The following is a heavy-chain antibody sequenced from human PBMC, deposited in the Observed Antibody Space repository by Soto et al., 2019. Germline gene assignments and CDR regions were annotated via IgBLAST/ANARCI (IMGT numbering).Heavy chain of an antibody. CDR1: GFTFSSYG. CDR2: ISYDGSNK. J-gene: IGHJ4*02. CDR3: AKETYSGPLDY. D-gene: IGHD2-15*01. V-gene: IGHV3-30*18. Sequence: QVQLVESGGGVVQPGRSLRLSCAASGFTFSSYGMHWVRQAPGKGLEWVAVISYDGSNKYYADSVKGRFTISRDNSKNTLYLQMNSLRAGDTAVYYCAKETYSGPLDYWGQGTLVTFSS.